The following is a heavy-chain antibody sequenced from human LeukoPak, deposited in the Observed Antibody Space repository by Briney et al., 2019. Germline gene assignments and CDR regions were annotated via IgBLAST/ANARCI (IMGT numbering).Heavy chain of an antibody. D-gene: IGHD3-10*01. CDR3: ARGGITMVRGVTVWFDP. Sequence: GASVKVSFKCAGYAFTIYGNSLVRQAQGQGLEWMGLISVYNGNTNYAQKLQGRGTITTDTSTSTAYMALKSLRSEDTAVYYCARGGITMVRGVTVWFDPWGQGTLVTVSS. J-gene: IGHJ5*02. CDR1: GYAFTIYG. CDR2: ISVYNGNT. V-gene: IGHV1-18*01.